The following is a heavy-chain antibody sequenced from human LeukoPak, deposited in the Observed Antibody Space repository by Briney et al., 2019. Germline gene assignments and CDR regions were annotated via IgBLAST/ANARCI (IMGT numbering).Heavy chain of an antibody. J-gene: IGHJ3*02. CDR3: AKAKYDFWSGYDDDAFDI. CDR2: ITKSGDKT. Sequence: GSLRLSCVPSGITFSNSALSWIRQAPGKGLEWVSTITKSGDKTYYADSVKGLFTISRDHSKNTLYLQMNSLRAEDTAVYYCAKAKYDFWSGYDDDAFDIWGQGTMVTVSS. V-gene: IGHV3-23*01. CDR1: GITFSNSA. D-gene: IGHD3-3*01.